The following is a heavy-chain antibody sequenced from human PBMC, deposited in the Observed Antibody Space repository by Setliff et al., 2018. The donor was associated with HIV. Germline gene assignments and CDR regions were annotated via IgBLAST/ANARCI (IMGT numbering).Heavy chain of an antibody. V-gene: IGHV3-74*01. J-gene: IGHJ6*03. Sequence: QTGGSLRLSCTASGFTFSDYGMQWVRRGPGRGREWVSRIGRDGTVANYADSVKGRFTISRDNARNTLFLQMNSLGVEDTALYYCARDEPTVGYMDVWGKGTTVTVSS. CDR2: IGRDGTVA. CDR3: ARDEPTVGYMDV. D-gene: IGHD4-17*01. CDR1: GFTFSDYG.